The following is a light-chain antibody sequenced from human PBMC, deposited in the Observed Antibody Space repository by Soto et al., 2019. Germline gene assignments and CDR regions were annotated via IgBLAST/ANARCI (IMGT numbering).Light chain of an antibody. CDR1: QSLVHSDANAY. Sequence: DIVMTQTPLSSPVTLGQPASISCRSIQSLVHSDANAYLSWLQQRPGQPLRLLIDKVSYRLSGVTDRFSGSGAGTDFTLKISRVEAEDVGVYYCMHASQPFTFGPGTKVDIK. CDR3: MHASQPFT. J-gene: IGKJ3*01. V-gene: IGKV2-24*01. CDR2: KVS.